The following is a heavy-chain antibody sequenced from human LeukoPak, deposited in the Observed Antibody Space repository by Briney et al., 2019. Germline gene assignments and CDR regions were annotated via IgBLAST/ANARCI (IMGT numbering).Heavy chain of an antibody. CDR3: ARARDYGDYHIYDY. V-gene: IGHV4-59*01. Sequence: SETLSLTCSVSGGSISSYYWSWIRQPPGRGPEWIGYINYSGSPKYSTNYNASLNSRVTISVDTSKNQFSLRLRSVTTADTAFYFCARARDYGDYHIYDYWGQGALVTVSS. CDR2: INYSGSPKYST. J-gene: IGHJ4*02. D-gene: IGHD4-17*01. CDR1: GGSISSYY.